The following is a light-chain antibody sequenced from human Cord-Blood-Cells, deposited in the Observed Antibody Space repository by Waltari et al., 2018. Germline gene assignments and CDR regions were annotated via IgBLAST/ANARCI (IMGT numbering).Light chain of an antibody. J-gene: IGLJ1*01. CDR1: SSNIGSNY. Sequence: QSVLTQPPPASGTPGQRVTISCSGSSSNIGSNYVYWYQQLPGTAPKLRIYRNNQLPSGVPDRFSGSKSGTSASLSISGLRSEDGADYYCSAWDDSLSGYDVFGTGTKVTVL. CDR2: RNN. CDR3: SAWDDSLSGYDV. V-gene: IGLV1-47*01.